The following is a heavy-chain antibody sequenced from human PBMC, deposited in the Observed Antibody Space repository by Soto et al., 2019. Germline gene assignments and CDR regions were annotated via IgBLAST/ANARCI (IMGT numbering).Heavy chain of an antibody. Sequence: QVELVQSGAEVKRPGASVKVSCKASGYTFTGHYIHWVRQAPGQGPEWMGWINPNSGAARFVQKFQGWVTPTRGTSLSKAYMGLTRLTADGTGVYFCARAGNAFCNNGGCPPYYGMDVWGQGTPV. J-gene: IGHJ6*02. CDR1: GYTFTGHY. CDR3: ARAGNAFCNNGGCPPYYGMDV. V-gene: IGHV1-2*04. CDR2: INPNSGAA. D-gene: IGHD2-8*01.